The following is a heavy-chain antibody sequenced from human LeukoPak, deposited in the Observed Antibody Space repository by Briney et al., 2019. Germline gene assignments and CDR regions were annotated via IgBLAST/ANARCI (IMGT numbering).Heavy chain of an antibody. CDR3: ARGRSYGFDFDS. Sequence: PSETLSLTCDVSGVSINTCCYYWTWIRQPPGKGLEWIGYKYYSGSTRYNSSLRSRLTISLDTSKNQFSLRLTSATAADTAVYYCARGRSYGFDFDSWGPGTLVIVSS. V-gene: IGHV4-61*01. D-gene: IGHD5-18*01. CDR1: GVSINTCCYY. CDR2: KYYSGST. J-gene: IGHJ4*02.